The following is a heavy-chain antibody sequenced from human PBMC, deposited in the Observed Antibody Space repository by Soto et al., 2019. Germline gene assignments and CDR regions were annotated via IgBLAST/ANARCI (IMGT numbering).Heavy chain of an antibody. CDR2: IYYSGST. D-gene: IGHD4-17*01. CDR1: GGSISSGGYY. Sequence: SETLSLTCTVSGGSISSGGYYWSGIRQHPGKGLEWIGYIYYSGSTYYNPSLKSRVTISVDTSKNQFSLKLSSVTAADTAVYYCAMGYVTTSFDIWSQGTMVTVS. J-gene: IGHJ3*02. V-gene: IGHV4-31*02. CDR3: AMGYVTTSFDI.